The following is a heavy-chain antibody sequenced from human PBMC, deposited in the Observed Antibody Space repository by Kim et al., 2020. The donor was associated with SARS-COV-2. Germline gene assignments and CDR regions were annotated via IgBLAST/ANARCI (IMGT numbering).Heavy chain of an antibody. V-gene: IGHV3-13*01. J-gene: IGHJ3*02. Sequence: VKGRFTLSRENAKNSLYLQMSRLRAGDTAVYYCARVRYDSSGVVGDAFDIWGQGTMVTVSS. CDR3: ARVRYDSSGVVGDAFDI. D-gene: IGHD3-22*01.